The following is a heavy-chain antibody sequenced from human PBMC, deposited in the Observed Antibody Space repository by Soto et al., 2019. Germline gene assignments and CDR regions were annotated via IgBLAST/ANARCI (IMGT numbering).Heavy chain of an antibody. CDR1: GFTFGTTD. D-gene: IGHD3-10*01. V-gene: IGHV3-23*01. CDR3: VKNSGWFNT. CDR2: IDGSGGIT. Sequence: GGSLRLSCAASGFTFGTTDMSWVRQAPGEGLEWVSTIDGSGGITYYADPVKGRFTISRDNSRNTVYLQMNSLRGDDTALYYCVKNSGWFNTWGQGALVTVSS. J-gene: IGHJ5*02.